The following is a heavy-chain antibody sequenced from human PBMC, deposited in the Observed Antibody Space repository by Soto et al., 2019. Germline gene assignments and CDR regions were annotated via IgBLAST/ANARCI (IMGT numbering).Heavy chain of an antibody. V-gene: IGHV4-4*07. Sequence: PSETLSLTCTVSGGSISSYHWSWIRQSAGQGLEWIGRFYTNGISHYNPSLKSRLSMSSDTSKNQLSLTLTSVTAADTGVYYCARGGNDCGVDVWGQGTTVTVSS. D-gene: IGHD2-21*01. CDR1: GGSISSYH. CDR3: ARGGNDCGVDV. J-gene: IGHJ6*02. CDR2: FYTNGIS.